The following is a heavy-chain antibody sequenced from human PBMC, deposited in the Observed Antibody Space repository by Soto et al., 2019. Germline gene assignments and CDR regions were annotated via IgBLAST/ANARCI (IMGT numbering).Heavy chain of an antibody. CDR1: GGTFSSYA. J-gene: IGHJ4*02. Sequence: EASVKVSCKASGGTFSSYAISWVRQAPGQGLEWMGGIIPIFGTANYAQKFQGRVTITADESTSTAYMELSSLRSEDTAVYYCARAIWDGYNSFDYWGQGTLVTVSS. CDR3: ARAIWDGYNSFDY. D-gene: IGHD5-12*01. CDR2: IIPIFGTA. V-gene: IGHV1-69*13.